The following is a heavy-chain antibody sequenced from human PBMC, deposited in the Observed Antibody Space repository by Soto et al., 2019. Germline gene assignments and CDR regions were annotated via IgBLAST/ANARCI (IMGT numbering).Heavy chain of an antibody. CDR2: INPSGGST. D-gene: IGHD1-1*01. Sequence: QVQLVQSGAEVMKPGASVKVSCMSFGYTFTTYHMYWVRQAPGQGLEWMGKINPSGGSTRYAHRFQGRVTMTRDTSTSTVYMELSGLTSEETAVYYCTRAFPGPTGTTTFDKWGQGTLVTVSS. CDR1: GYTFTTYH. J-gene: IGHJ4*02. V-gene: IGHV1-46*03. CDR3: TRAFPGPTGTTTFDK.